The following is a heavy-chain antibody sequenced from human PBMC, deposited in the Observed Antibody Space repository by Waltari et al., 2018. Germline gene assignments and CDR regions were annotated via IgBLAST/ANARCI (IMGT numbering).Heavy chain of an antibody. V-gene: IGHV4-38-2*01. Sequence: QVQLQESGPGLVKPSETLSLTCAVSGYSISSGYYWGWIRQRPGKGLEWIGSIYHSGSTYYNPSLKSRVTISVDTSKNQFSLKLSSVTAADTAVYYCARGPYDFWSGYYYYYMDVWGKGTTVTVSS. J-gene: IGHJ6*03. CDR1: GYSISSGYY. D-gene: IGHD3-3*01. CDR3: ARGPYDFWSGYYYYYMDV. CDR2: IYHSGST.